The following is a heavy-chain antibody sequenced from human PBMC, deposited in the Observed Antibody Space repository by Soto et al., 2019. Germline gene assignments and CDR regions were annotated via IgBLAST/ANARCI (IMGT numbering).Heavy chain of an antibody. Sequence: QVQLVQSGAEVKKPGSSVKVSCKASGGTFSSYAISWVRQAPGQGLEWMGGIIPIFGTANYAQKFQGRVTXXAXECXRTAYMELSSLRSEDTAVYYCARGANDDYGDYFDYWGQGTLVTVSS. D-gene: IGHD4-17*01. J-gene: IGHJ4*02. CDR3: ARGANDDYGDYFDY. CDR2: IIPIFGTA. V-gene: IGHV1-69*12. CDR1: GGTFSSYA.